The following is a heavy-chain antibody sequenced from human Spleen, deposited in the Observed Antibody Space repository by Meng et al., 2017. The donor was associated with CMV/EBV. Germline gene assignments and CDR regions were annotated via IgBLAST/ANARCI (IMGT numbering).Heavy chain of an antibody. J-gene: IGHJ4*02. CDR3: ARLRYCDTTSCLFDY. V-gene: IGHV4-39*01. Sequence: SGGSISSSSYYWAWIRQPPGQGLEWIGSIYYSGTTFYKASLKSRVIISVDTSKNQFSLRLSSVTAADTAVYYCARLRYCDTTSCLFDYWGQGTLVTSPQ. CDR1: GGSISSSSYY. CDR2: IYYSGTT. D-gene: IGHD2-2*01.